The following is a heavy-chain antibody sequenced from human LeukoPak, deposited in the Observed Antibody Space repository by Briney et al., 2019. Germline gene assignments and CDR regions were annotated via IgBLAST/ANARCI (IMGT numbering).Heavy chain of an antibody. CDR3: ARDRPLSGYDLSPFDS. J-gene: IGHJ4*02. V-gene: IGHV3-7*01. D-gene: IGHD5-12*01. Sequence: DSVKGRFTISRDNAKNSLSLQMNSLRAEDTAVYCCARDRPLSGYDLSPFDSWGQGTLVTVSS.